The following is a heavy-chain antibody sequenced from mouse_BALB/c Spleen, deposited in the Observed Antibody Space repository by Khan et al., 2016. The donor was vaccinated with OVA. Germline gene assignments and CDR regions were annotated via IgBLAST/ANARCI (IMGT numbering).Heavy chain of an antibody. J-gene: IGHJ4*01. CDR3: ARDGSRYNYAMDY. CDR1: SYSITSDYA. D-gene: IGHD2-3*01. Sequence: VQLQQSGPGLVKPSQSLSLTCTVTSYSITSDYAWNWIRQFPGNKLEWMGYISSSGSTNYNPALKSRISITRDTSKNQFFLQLNSVTTEDTATYYCARDGSRYNYAMDYWGQGTSVTVSS. CDR2: ISSSGST. V-gene: IGHV3-2*02.